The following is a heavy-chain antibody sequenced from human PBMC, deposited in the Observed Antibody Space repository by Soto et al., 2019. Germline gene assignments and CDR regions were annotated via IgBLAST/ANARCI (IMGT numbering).Heavy chain of an antibody. V-gene: IGHV4-34*01. CDR3: AREGYDSSGYSSGDNRFDP. D-gene: IGHD3-22*01. Sequence: PSETLSLTCAVYGGSFSGYYWSWIRQPPGKGLEWIGEINHSGGTNYNPSLKSRVTISVDTSKNQSSLKLSSVTAADTAVYYCAREGYDSSGYSSGDNRFDPWGQGTLVTVSS. J-gene: IGHJ5*02. CDR2: INHSGGT. CDR1: GGSFSGYY.